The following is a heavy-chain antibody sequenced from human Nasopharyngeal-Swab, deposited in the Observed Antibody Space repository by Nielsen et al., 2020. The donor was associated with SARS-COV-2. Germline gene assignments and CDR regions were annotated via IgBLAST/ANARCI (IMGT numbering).Heavy chain of an antibody. V-gene: IGHV3-23*01. CDR2: ISGSGGST. Sequence: GESLKISRAASGFTFSSYAMSWVRQAPGKGLEWVSAISGSGGSTYYADSVKGRFTISRDNSKNTLYLQMNSLRAEDTAVYYCAKVLSHYGDYGNDAFDIWGQGTMVTVSS. CDR3: AKVLSHYGDYGNDAFDI. D-gene: IGHD4-17*01. J-gene: IGHJ3*02. CDR1: GFTFSSYA.